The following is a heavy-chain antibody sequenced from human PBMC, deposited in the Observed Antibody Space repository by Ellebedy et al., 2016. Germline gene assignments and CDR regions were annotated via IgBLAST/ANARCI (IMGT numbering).Heavy chain of an antibody. D-gene: IGHD3-16*01. J-gene: IGHJ4*02. Sequence: GGSLRLXXAASGFTFNNCWMHWVRQAPGKGLVWVSRINSDGSTTNYADSVRGRFTISRDNAKNTLYLQMNSLGAEDTAVYYCVRGGPIDYWGQGTLVTVSS. CDR3: VRGGPIDY. V-gene: IGHV3-74*01. CDR1: GFTFNNCW. CDR2: INSDGSTT.